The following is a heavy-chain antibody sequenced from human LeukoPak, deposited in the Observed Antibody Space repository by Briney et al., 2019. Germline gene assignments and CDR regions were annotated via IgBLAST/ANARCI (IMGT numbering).Heavy chain of an antibody. CDR2: ISGSGGST. CDR1: GFTFSTYA. CDR3: AKRITVVARDALDF. D-gene: IGHD1-14*01. V-gene: IGHV3-23*01. J-gene: IGHJ3*01. Sequence: GGSLRLSCAASGFTFSTYAMSWVRQAPGKGLEWVSSISGSGGSTFYADSVKGRFTISRDNSKNTLYLQMNSLRAEDTAIYYCAKRITVVARDALDFWGQGTLVTVSS.